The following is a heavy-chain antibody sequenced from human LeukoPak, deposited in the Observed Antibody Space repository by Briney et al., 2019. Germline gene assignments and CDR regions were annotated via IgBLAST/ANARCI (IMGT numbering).Heavy chain of an antibody. V-gene: IGHV1-46*01. CDR2: INPSGGST. CDR1: GYTFTSYY. D-gene: IGHD3-22*01. Sequence: ASVKVSCKASGYTFTSYYIHWVRQAPGQGLEWMGIINPSGGSTSYAQKFQGRVTMTGDTSTSTVYMELSSLRSEDTAVYYCARGPIVDDAFDIWGQGTMVTVSS. CDR3: ARGPIVDDAFDI. J-gene: IGHJ3*02.